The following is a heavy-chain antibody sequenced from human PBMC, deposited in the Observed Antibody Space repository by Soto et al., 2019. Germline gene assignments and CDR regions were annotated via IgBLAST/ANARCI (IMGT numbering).Heavy chain of an antibody. CDR1: GDSVSSNSAA. CDR3: ARVVGSSEHDY. Sequence: PSQTLSLTCAISGDSVSSNSAAWNWIRLSPSRGLEWLGRTYYRSKWHSEYAVSVKSRISIKPDTSKNQFSLQLNSVTPEDTAMYYCARVVGSSEHDYWGQGTLVTVSS. J-gene: IGHJ4*02. CDR2: TYYRSKWHS. D-gene: IGHD6-13*01. V-gene: IGHV6-1*01.